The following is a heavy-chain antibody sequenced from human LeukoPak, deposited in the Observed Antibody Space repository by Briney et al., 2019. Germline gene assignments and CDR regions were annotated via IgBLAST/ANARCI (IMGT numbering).Heavy chain of an antibody. CDR3: ARDQTGAAGFLDY. Sequence: SETLSLTCSVSGDYISNSNYYWGWIRQPPGKGLEWIGYISYSGSTYYNPSLRSRVTISVDTSKNQFSLKLSSVTAADTAVYYCARDQTGAAGFLDYWGQGTLVTVFS. CDR1: GDYISNSNYY. CDR2: ISYSGST. J-gene: IGHJ4*02. D-gene: IGHD6-13*01. V-gene: IGHV4-30-4*08.